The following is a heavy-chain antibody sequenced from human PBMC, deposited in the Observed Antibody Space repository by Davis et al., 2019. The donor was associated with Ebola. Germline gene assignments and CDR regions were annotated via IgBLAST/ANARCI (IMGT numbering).Heavy chain of an antibody. V-gene: IGHV4-4*02. CDR2: IYHSGST. J-gene: IGHJ4*02. CDR3: ARAEFTMIVGCSYFDY. CDR1: GGSISSSNW. D-gene: IGHD3-22*01. Sequence: SETLSLTCAVSGGSISSSNWWSWVRQPPGKGLEWIGEIYHSGSTNYNPSLKSRVTISVDTSKNPFSLKLSSVTAADTAVYYCARAEFTMIVGCSYFDYWGQGTLVTVSS.